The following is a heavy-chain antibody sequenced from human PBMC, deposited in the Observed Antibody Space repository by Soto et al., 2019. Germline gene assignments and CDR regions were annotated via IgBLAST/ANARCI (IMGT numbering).Heavy chain of an antibody. V-gene: IGHV3-11*01. J-gene: IGHJ6*03. CDR2: ISSSGSTI. CDR1: GFTFSDYY. CDR3: ARDRYYHFGSGWEKRNPYYMDV. D-gene: IGHD3-3*01. Sequence: QVQLVESGGGLVKPGGSLRLSCAASGFTFSDYYMSWIRQAPGKGLEWVSYISSSGSTIYYADSVKGRFTISRDNAKNSLYLQMNSLRAEDTAVYYCARDRYYHFGSGWEKRNPYYMDVWGKGTTVTVSS.